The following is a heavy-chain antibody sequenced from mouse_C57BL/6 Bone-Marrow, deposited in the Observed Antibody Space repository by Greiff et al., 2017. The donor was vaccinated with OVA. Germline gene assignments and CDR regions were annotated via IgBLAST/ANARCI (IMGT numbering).Heavy chain of an antibody. J-gene: IGHJ3*01. CDR2: ISSGSSTI. Sequence: EVQLVESGGGLVKPGGSLKLSCAASGFTFSDYGMHWVRQAPEKGLAWVAYISSGSSTIYYADTVKGRFTISRDNAKNTLFLQMTSLRSEDTAMYYCARPVYYGYDGLFAYWGQGTLVTVSA. V-gene: IGHV5-17*01. D-gene: IGHD2-2*01. CDR3: ARPVYYGYDGLFAY. CDR1: GFTFSDYG.